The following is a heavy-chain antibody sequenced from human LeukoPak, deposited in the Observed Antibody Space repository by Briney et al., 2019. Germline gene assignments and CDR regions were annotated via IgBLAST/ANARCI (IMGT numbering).Heavy chain of an antibody. CDR1: GGTFSSYA. Sequence: ASVTVSCKASGGTFSSYAISWVRQAPGQGLEWMGGIIPIFGTANYAQKFQGRVTITADESTSTAYMELSSLRSEDTAVYYCASVSWFGELLSNWFDPWGQGTLVTVSS. CDR3: ASVSWFGELLSNWFDP. D-gene: IGHD3-10*01. CDR2: IIPIFGTA. J-gene: IGHJ5*02. V-gene: IGHV1-69*13.